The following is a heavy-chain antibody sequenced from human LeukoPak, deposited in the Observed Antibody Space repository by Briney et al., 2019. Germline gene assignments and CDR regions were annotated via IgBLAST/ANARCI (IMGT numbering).Heavy chain of an antibody. CDR1: GFTFSSYA. Sequence: PGGSLRLSCAASGFTFSSYAMSWARQAPGKGLEWVSAISGSGGSTYYADSVKGRFTISRDNSKNTLYLQMNSLRAEDTAVYYCATTRRAAAGLDYWGQGTLVTVSS. D-gene: IGHD6-13*01. CDR2: ISGSGGST. J-gene: IGHJ4*02. CDR3: ATTRRAAAGLDY. V-gene: IGHV3-23*01.